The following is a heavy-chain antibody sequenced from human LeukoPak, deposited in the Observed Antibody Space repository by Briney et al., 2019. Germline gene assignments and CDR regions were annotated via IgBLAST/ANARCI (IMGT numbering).Heavy chain of an antibody. CDR1: GFTFSSYG. V-gene: IGHV3-30*03. CDR2: ISYDGSNK. CDR3: ARSNIAAPVEMRWFDP. J-gene: IGHJ5*02. Sequence: GGSLRLSCAASGFTFSSYGMHWVRQAPGKGLEWVAVISYDGSNKYYADSVKGRFTISRDNSKNTLYLQMNSLRAEDTAVYYCARSNIAAPVEMRWFDPWGQGTLVTVSS. D-gene: IGHD6-13*01.